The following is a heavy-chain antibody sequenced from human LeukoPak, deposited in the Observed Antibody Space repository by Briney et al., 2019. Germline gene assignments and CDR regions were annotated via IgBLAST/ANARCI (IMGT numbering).Heavy chain of an antibody. CDR2: LKSDGSST. D-gene: IGHD1-1*01. J-gene: IGHJ4*02. V-gene: IGHV3-74*03. CDR1: GFKLSSYY. CDR3: ARTTMETQYFDR. Sequence: PGGSLRLSCAASGFKLSSYYMDWVRQGPGKGLVWVSRLKSDGSSTKYADSVQGRFTISRDDAKNTLYLQMTSVRVEDAAVDYCARTTMETQYFDRWGQGTLVTVSS.